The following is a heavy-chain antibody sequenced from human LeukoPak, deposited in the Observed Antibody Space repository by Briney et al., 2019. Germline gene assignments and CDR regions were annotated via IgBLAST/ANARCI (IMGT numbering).Heavy chain of an antibody. CDR2: ISAYNGNT. CDR1: GYTFTSYG. D-gene: IGHD3-22*01. V-gene: IGHV1-18*01. J-gene: IGHJ4*02. CDR3: ARGVPRWYYDSSGYYYVGY. Sequence: ASVKVSCKASGYTFTSYGISWVRQAPGQGLEWMGWISAYNGNTNYAQTLQGRVTMTTDTSTSTAYMELRSLRSDDTAVYYCARGVPRWYYDSSGYYYVGYWGQGTLVTVSS.